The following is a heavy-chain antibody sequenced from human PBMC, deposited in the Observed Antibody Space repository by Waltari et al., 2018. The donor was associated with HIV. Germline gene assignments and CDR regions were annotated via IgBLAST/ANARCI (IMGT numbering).Heavy chain of an antibody. CDR3: ARESEGYYASGTGNWFDP. J-gene: IGHJ5*02. V-gene: IGHV3-74*01. D-gene: IGHD3-10*01. CDR2: STSDGSRT. CDR1: GFTFSSYW. Sequence: EVQLVESGGGLVQPGGSLRLSCAASGFTFSSYWMHWVRQAPGKGLVWVSRSTSDGSRTSYADSVKGRFTISRDNAKNTLYLQMNSLRAEDTAVYYCARESEGYYASGTGNWFDPWGQGTLVTVSS.